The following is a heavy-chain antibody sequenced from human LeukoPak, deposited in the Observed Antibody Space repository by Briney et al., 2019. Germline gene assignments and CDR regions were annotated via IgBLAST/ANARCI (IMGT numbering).Heavy chain of an antibody. CDR2: ISSSSSYI. CDR1: GFTFSSYS. CDR3: ARREYSSPPGVDS. J-gene: IGHJ4*02. Sequence: PGGSLRLSCAASGFTFSSYSMNWVRQAPGKGLEWVSSISSSSSYIYYADSVKGRFTISRDNAKNSLYLQMNSLRAEETAVYYCARREYSSPPGVDSWGQGTLVTVSS. V-gene: IGHV3-21*01. D-gene: IGHD6-6*01.